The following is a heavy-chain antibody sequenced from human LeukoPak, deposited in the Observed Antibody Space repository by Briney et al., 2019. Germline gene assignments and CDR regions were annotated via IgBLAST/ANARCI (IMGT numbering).Heavy chain of an antibody. CDR3: ARVAAAGTLYRKDFDY. V-gene: IGHV1-46*01. J-gene: IGHJ4*02. CDR2: INHTGGST. D-gene: IGHD6-13*01. CDR1: GYTFINYY. Sequence: ASVQVSSTESGYTFINYYMLGLRPPPPQGREWMGIINHTGGSTNYQHKFQGRVTIPRNTSISKAYMQPSSLRSEDTAVYYCARVAAAGTLYRKDFDYWGQGTLVTVSP.